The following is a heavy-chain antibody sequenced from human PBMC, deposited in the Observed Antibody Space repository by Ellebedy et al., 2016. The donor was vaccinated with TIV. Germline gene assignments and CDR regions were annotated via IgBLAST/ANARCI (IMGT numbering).Heavy chain of an antibody. J-gene: IGHJ4*02. CDR1: GGSISTYY. D-gene: IGHD2-15*01. Sequence: SETLSLTXTVSGGSISTYYWSWIRQSPEKGLEWIGYVSYSGSTHYNPSFESRVTISVDTSKNQFSLKLSSVTAADTAVYFCAGGRAEAWELLAYWGQGTQVTVSS. CDR3: AGGRAEAWELLAY. V-gene: IGHV4-59*12. CDR2: VSYSGST.